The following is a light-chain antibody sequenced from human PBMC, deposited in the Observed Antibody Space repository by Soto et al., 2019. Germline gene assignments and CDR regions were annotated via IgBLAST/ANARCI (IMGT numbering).Light chain of an antibody. CDR2: DAS. J-gene: IGKJ5*01. CDR1: QSVNNY. Sequence: EIVLTQSPSTLSFSPWDRSTLSFMASQSVNNYLAWYQQKPGQAPRLLIYDASNRATGIPARFSGSGSGTDFTLTISSLEPEDFAVYYCQQRSNWPPITFGQGTRLEIK. V-gene: IGKV3-11*01. CDR3: QQRSNWPPIT.